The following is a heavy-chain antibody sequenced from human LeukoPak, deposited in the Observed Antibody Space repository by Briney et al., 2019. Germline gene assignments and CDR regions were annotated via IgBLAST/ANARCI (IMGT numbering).Heavy chain of an antibody. V-gene: IGHV3-23*01. CDR2: ISAGGGST. CDR1: GXTFSDYS. J-gene: IGHJ4*02. Sequence: GGSLRLSCAVSGXTFSDYSVTWVRQVPGKGLFWLSGISAGGGSTYYADSVKGRFTISRDNSRNTLYLQMNSLSAEDTAIYYCAKDAAGPEYWGQGALVTVSS. D-gene: IGHD6-13*01. CDR3: AKDAAGPEY.